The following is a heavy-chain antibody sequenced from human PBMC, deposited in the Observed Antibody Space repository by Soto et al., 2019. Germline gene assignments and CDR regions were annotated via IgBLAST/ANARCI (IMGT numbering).Heavy chain of an antibody. J-gene: IGHJ4*02. V-gene: IGHV3-23*01. CDR3: AKDRRYDFWSGHSDFDY. CDR2: ISGSGGST. Sequence: EVQLLESGGGLVQPGGSLRLSCAASGFTFSSYAMSWVRQAPGKGLEWVSAISGSGGSTYYADSVKGRFTISRDNSKNTLYLQMNSLRAEDTAVYYCAKDRRYDFWSGHSDFDYWGQGTLVTVSS. CDR1: GFTFSSYA. D-gene: IGHD3-3*01.